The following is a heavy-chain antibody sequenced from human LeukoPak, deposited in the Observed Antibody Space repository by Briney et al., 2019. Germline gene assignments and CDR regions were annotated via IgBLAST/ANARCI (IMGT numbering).Heavy chain of an antibody. CDR1: GGSFSGYY. J-gene: IGHJ4*02. D-gene: IGHD6-13*01. Sequence: PSEALSFTGAVYGGSFSGYYWSWIRQPPGKGLEWIGEINHSGSTNYNPSLKSRVTISVDTSKNQFSLKLSSVTAADTAVYYCAREAAGTSNDYWGQGTLVTVSS. CDR2: INHSGST. V-gene: IGHV4-34*01. CDR3: AREAAGTSNDY.